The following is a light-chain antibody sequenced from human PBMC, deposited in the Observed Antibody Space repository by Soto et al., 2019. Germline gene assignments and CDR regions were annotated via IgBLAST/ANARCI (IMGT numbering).Light chain of an antibody. CDR2: KAT. V-gene: IGKV1-5*03. CDR3: KQYNTYPWT. Sequence: DIQMTQSPSTLSASVGDRVTITCRASQSISSWLAWYQQKPGKAPKLLNYKATRLESGGPSRFSGSGSGTEFTLTISILQPDDFATYYCKQYNTYPWTFGQGTKVEIK. CDR1: QSISSW. J-gene: IGKJ1*01.